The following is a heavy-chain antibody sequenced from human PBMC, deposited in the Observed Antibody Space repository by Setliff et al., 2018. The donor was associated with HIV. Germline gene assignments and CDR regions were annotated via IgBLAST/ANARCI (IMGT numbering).Heavy chain of an antibody. Sequence: PGGSLRLSCAASGVTLSDAAIHWVRQASGKGLEWVGRIGSKANSYATAYAASVKGRFTTSREDSKNTAYLQMNSLKTEDTAVYYCKADSSGCPWGQGTLVTVSS. D-gene: IGHD3-22*01. CDR1: GVTLSDAA. J-gene: IGHJ5*02. CDR2: IGSKANSYAT. CDR3: KADSSGCP. V-gene: IGHV3-73*01.